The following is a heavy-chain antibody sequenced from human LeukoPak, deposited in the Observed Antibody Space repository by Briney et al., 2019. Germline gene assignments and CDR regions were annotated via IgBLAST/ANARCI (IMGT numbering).Heavy chain of an antibody. Sequence: XGSLRLSCAVSGFTFSSYSMNWVRQVPGKGLEWVGRIRSEAAGGTTDYAAPVKGRFIISRDDSKNTVYLQVNTLKIEDTAVYCCLTAYTAGGQGTLVTVSS. D-gene: IGHD2-2*02. CDR3: LTAYTA. CDR1: GFTFSSYS. V-gene: IGHV3-15*01. J-gene: IGHJ4*02. CDR2: IRSEAAGGTT.